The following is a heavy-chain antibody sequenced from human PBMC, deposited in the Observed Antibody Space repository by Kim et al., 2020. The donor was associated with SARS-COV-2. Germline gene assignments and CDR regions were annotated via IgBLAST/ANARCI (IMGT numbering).Heavy chain of an antibody. Sequence: GGSLRLSCAASGFTFSDHYMDWVRQAPGKGLEWVGRTRNKANSYTTEYAASVKGRFTISRDDSKNSLYLQMNSLKTEDTAVYYCARGGSWGSYRYDELDYWGQGTLVTVSS. J-gene: IGHJ4*02. CDR1: GFTFSDHY. D-gene: IGHD3-16*02. CDR2: TRNKANSYTT. V-gene: IGHV3-72*01. CDR3: ARGGSWGSYRYDELDY.